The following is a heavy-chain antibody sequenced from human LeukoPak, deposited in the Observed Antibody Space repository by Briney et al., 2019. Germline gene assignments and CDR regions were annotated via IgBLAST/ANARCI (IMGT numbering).Heavy chain of an antibody. J-gene: IGHJ4*02. CDR2: INPNSGGT. CDR3: STWNYYDSSGFIDY. Sequence: GASVKVSCKASGGTFSSYAISWVRQAPGQGLEWMGRINPNSGGTNYAQKFQGRVTMTRDTSISTAYMELSRLRSDDTAVYYCSTWNYYDSSGFIDYWGQGTLVTVSS. D-gene: IGHD3-22*01. V-gene: IGHV1-2*06. CDR1: GGTFSSYA.